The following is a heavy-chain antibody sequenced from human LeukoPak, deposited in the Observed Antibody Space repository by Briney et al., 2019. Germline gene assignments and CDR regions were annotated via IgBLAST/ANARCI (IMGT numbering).Heavy chain of an antibody. CDR1: GYTFTGYY. V-gene: IGHV1-2*02. CDR3: ARIWGSSTSCYDCWFDP. Sequence: ASVKVSCTASGYTFTGYYMHWVRQAPGQGLEWMGWINPNSGGTNYAQKFQGRVTMTRDMSISTAYMELSRLRSDDTAVYYCARIWGSSTSCYDCWFDPWGQGTLVTVSS. CDR2: INPNSGGT. D-gene: IGHD2-2*01. J-gene: IGHJ5*02.